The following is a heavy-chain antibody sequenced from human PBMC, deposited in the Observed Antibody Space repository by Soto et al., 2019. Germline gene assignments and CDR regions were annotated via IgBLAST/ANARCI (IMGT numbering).Heavy chain of an antibody. CDR3: AREKDYYDSSGYYRLFDY. CDR1: GGSISSYY. CDR2: IYYSGST. Sequence: PSETLSLTCTVSGGSISSYYWSWIRQPPGKGLEWIGYIYYSGSTNYNPSLKSRVTISVDTSKNQFSLKLSSVTAADTAVYYCAREKDYYDSSGYYRLFDYWGQGTLVTVSS. D-gene: IGHD3-22*01. V-gene: IGHV4-59*01. J-gene: IGHJ4*02.